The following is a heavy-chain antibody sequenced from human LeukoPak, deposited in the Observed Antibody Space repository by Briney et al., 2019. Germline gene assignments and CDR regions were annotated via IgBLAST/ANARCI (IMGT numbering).Heavy chain of an antibody. CDR2: ISYSGGT. CDR3: AREYNWFDP. Sequence: PSETLSLTCTVSGDSISAYYWTWIRQPPGKGLEWIGYISYSGGTNYNASLKSRVTISLDTFKNQLSLKLTSVTAADTAMYYCAREYNWFDPWGQGTLVTVSS. CDR1: GDSISAYY. V-gene: IGHV4-59*01. J-gene: IGHJ5*02.